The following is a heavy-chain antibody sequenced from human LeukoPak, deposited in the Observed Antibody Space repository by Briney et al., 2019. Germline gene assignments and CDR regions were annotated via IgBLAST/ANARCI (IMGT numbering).Heavy chain of an antibody. Sequence: GGSLRLSCAASGFTFSSYGMHWVRQAPGKGLEWVSGINWNGGSTGYADSVKGRFTISRDNAKNYLYLQMNSLRAEDTALYYCARNARYNWNRGGFDPWGQGTLVTVSS. CDR3: ARNARYNWNRGGFDP. V-gene: IGHV3-20*04. CDR1: GFTFSSYG. CDR2: INWNGGST. D-gene: IGHD1-20*01. J-gene: IGHJ5*02.